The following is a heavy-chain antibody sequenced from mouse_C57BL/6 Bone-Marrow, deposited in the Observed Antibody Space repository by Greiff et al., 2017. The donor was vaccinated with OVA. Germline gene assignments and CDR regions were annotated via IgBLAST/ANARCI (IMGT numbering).Heavy chain of an antibody. V-gene: IGHV1-72*01. CDR3: AGNQGIYDGSSYGFAY. D-gene: IGHD1-1*01. Sequence: QVQLQQPGAELVKPGASVKLSCKASGYTFTSYWMHWVKQRPGRGLEWIGRIDPNSGGPKYTEKFKSTATLTVDNPSSTAYMQLSSLTSEDSAVYYCAGNQGIYDGSSYGFAYWGQGTLVTVSA. CDR1: GYTFTSYW. CDR2: IDPNSGGP. J-gene: IGHJ3*01.